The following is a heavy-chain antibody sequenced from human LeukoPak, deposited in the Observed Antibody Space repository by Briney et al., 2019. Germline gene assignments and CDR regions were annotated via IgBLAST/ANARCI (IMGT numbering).Heavy chain of an antibody. Sequence: PGGCLRLSCAASGFTFSSYGMHWVRQAPGKGLEWVAFISYDGSNKYYADSVKGRFTISRDNSKNTLYLQMNRLRAEGTAVYYCAKVAYYDSEARDYWGPGKLVTVSS. CDR2: ISYDGSNK. D-gene: IGHD3-22*01. CDR1: GFTFSSYG. CDR3: AKVAYYDSEARDY. V-gene: IGHV3-30*18. J-gene: IGHJ4*02.